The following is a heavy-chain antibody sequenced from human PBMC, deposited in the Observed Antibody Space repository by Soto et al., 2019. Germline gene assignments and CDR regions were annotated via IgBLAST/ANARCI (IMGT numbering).Heavy chain of an antibody. CDR2: INPIGGST. D-gene: IGHD5-12*01. CDR3: ARDPIRDGYNNGLDY. J-gene: IGHJ4*02. Sequence: ASVKVSCKASGYTFTTFYVHWVRQAPGQGLEWVGLINPIGGSTKYAQDFQGRLTLTRDTSTSTVSMVLSSLTSEDTAVYYCARDPIRDGYNNGLDYWGRGTLVTVSS. V-gene: IGHV1-46*01. CDR1: GYTFTTFY.